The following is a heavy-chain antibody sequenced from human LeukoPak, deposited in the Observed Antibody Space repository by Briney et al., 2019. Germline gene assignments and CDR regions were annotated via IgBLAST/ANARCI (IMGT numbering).Heavy chain of an antibody. Sequence: ASVTVSCKVSGYTLTELSMHWVRQAPGKGLEWMGGFDPEDGETIYAQKFQGRVTMTEDTPTDTAYMELSSLRSEDTAVYYCATDPAYCGGDCYWVYWGQGTLVTVSS. CDR1: GYTLTELS. V-gene: IGHV1-24*01. CDR2: FDPEDGET. J-gene: IGHJ4*02. CDR3: ATDPAYCGGDCYWVY. D-gene: IGHD2-21*01.